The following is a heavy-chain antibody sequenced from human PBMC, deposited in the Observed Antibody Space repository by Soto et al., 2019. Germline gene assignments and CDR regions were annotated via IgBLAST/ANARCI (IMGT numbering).Heavy chain of an antibody. J-gene: IGHJ4*02. CDR1: GGSISSGGYY. CDR3: ARAPHDSSGKYYFDY. V-gene: IGHV4-31*03. Sequence: SETLSLTCTVSGGSISSGGYYWSWIRQHPGKGLEWIGYIYYSGSTYYNPSLKSRVTISVDTSKNQFSLKLSSVTAADTAVYYCARAPHDSSGKYYFDYWGQGTLVTVSS. D-gene: IGHD3-22*01. CDR2: IYYSGST.